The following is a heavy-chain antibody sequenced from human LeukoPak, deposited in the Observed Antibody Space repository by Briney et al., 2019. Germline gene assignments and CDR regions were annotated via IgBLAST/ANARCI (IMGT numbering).Heavy chain of an antibody. CDR3: ARNRNYDFWSGYYTGYFDY. Sequence: ASVKVSCKASGYTFTSYYMHWVRQAPGQGLEWMGIINPSGGSTSYAQKSQGRVTMTRDMSTSTVYMELSSLRSEDTAVYYCARNRNYDFWSGYYTGYFDYWGQGTLVTVSS. CDR1: GYTFTSYY. J-gene: IGHJ4*02. CDR2: INPSGGST. V-gene: IGHV1-46*01. D-gene: IGHD3-3*01.